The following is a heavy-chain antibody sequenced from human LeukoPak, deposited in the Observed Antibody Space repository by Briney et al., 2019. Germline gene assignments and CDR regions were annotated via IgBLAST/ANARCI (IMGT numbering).Heavy chain of an antibody. D-gene: IGHD3-22*01. V-gene: IGHV4-59*05. CDR2: IYYSGST. Sequence: PSETLSLTCTVSGGSISSYYWSWIRQPPGKGLEWIGSIYYSGSTYYNPSLKSRVTISVDTSKNQFSLKLSSVTAADTAVYYCATSAYYYDSSGYYQLENFDYWGQGTLVTVSS. J-gene: IGHJ4*02. CDR1: GGSISSYY. CDR3: ATSAYYYDSSGYYQLENFDY.